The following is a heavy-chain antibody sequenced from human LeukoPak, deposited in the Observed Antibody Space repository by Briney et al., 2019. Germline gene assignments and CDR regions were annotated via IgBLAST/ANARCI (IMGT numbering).Heavy chain of an antibody. J-gene: IGHJ4*02. D-gene: IGHD3-22*01. CDR2: ISSSGSTI. CDR1: GFTFSDYY. Sequence: GGSLRLSCAASGFTFSDYYMGWIRQAPGKGLEWVSYISSSGSTIYYADSVKGRFTISRDNAKNSLYLQMNSLRAEDTAVYYRARSITMIVVVDYWGQGTLVTVSS. CDR3: ARSITMIVVVDY. V-gene: IGHV3-11*04.